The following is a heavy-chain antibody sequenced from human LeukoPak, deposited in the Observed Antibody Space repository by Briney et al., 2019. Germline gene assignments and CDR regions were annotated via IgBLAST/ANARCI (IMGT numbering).Heavy chain of an antibody. D-gene: IGHD1-26*01. CDR1: GGSFSGYY. J-gene: IGHJ2*01. Sequence: SETLSLTCAVYGGSFSGYYWSWIRQPPGKGLEWIGEINHSGSTNYNPSLKSRVTISVDTSKNQFSLRLTSVTAADTAVYYCARGVGAVYWYFDLWGRGTLVTVSS. CDR2: INHSGST. V-gene: IGHV4-34*01. CDR3: ARGVGAVYWYFDL.